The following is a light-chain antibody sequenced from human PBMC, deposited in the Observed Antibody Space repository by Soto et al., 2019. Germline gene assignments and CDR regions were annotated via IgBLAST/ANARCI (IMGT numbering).Light chain of an antibody. Sequence: EIVLTQSPATLSLSPGERATLSCRASQSVSSYLAWYQQKPGQAPRLLIYDASNRATGIPARFSGSGSGTDFTPTISSLEPEDFAVYYCQQRSNWPPERTFGPGTKVEIK. J-gene: IGKJ1*01. CDR1: QSVSSY. CDR3: QQRSNWPPERT. V-gene: IGKV3-11*01. CDR2: DAS.